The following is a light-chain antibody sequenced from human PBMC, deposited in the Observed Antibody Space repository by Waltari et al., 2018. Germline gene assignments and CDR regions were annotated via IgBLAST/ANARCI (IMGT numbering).Light chain of an antibody. V-gene: IGKV1-39*01. CDR2: AAF. J-gene: IGKJ3*01. Sequence: DIQMTQSPSALSAFIGDRVTITCRASQSINNFLNWYQKKPGEAPKLLIFAAFNLQSGVPSRFRGSGSGTDFSLTISSLQPEDFATYYCQQTFRIPPTFGPGTKVDIK. CDR1: QSINNF. CDR3: QQTFRIPPT.